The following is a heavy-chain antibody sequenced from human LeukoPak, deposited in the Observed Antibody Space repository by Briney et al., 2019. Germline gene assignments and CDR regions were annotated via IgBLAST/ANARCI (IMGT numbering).Heavy chain of an antibody. CDR2: IYHSGST. Sequence: SETLSLTCTVSGYSISSGYYWGWIRPPPGKGLEWIGSIYHSGSTYYNPSLKSRVTISVDTSKNQFSLKLSSVTAADTAVYYCARAARYSGYSTDYWGQGTLVTVSS. V-gene: IGHV4-38-2*02. D-gene: IGHD5-12*01. CDR1: GYSISSGYY. J-gene: IGHJ4*02. CDR3: ARAARYSGYSTDY.